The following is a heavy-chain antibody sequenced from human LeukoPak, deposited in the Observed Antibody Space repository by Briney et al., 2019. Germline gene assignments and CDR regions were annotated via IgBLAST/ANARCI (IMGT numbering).Heavy chain of an antibody. CDR1: GFTFSSYA. Sequence: GGSLRLSCAASGFTFSSYAMSWVRQAPGRGLEWVSAISGSGGSTYYADSVKGRFTISRDNSKNTLYLQMNSLRAEDTAVYYCAKTSQEKMSSGWYLIGEADLGYWGQGTLVTVSS. J-gene: IGHJ4*02. CDR3: AKTSQEKMSSGWYLIGEADLGY. D-gene: IGHD6-19*01. V-gene: IGHV3-23*01. CDR2: ISGSGGST.